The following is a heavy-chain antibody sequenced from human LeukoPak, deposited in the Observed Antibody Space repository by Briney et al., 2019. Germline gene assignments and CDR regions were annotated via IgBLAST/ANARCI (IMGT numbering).Heavy chain of an antibody. J-gene: IGHJ4*02. V-gene: IGHV4-4*02. Sequence: SGTLSLTCAVSGGSISSSNWWSWVRQPPGKGLEWIGEIYHSGSTNYNPSLKSRVTISVDTSKNQFSLKLSSVTAADTAVYYCARQDYYDSSGYYCWGQGTLVTVSP. CDR3: ARQDYYDSSGYYC. CDR2: IYHSGST. CDR1: GGSISSSNW. D-gene: IGHD3-22*01.